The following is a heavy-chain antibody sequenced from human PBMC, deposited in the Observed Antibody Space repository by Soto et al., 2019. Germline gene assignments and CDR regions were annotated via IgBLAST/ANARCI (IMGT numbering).Heavy chain of an antibody. J-gene: IGHJ4*02. V-gene: IGHV4-61*02. D-gene: IGHD2-15*01. CDR1: GGSISSGGYY. CDR3: ATTLAGNQPARGPRDY. Sequence: SETLSLTCTVSGGSISSGGYYWSWIRQPAGEGLEWIGRIYTRGSTNYNPSLKSRVTMSVDTSKNQFSLKLSSVTAADTAVYYCATTLAGNQPARGPRDYWGQGILVTVSS. CDR2: IYTRGST.